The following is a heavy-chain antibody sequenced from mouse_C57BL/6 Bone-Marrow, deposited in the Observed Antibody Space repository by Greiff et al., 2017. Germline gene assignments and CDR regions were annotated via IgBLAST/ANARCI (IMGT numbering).Heavy chain of an antibody. V-gene: IGHV1-69*01. CDR1: GYTFTSYW. Sequence: QVQLQQPGAELVMPGASVKLSCKASGYTFTSYWMHWVKQRPGQGLEWMGEIDPSDSYTNYNQKFKGKSTLTVDKSSSTAYMQLSSLTSEDSAVYFCGRGGTIIKDYCDYWGQGTTLTVSS. D-gene: IGHD2-4*01. J-gene: IGHJ2*01. CDR3: GRGGTIIKDYCDY. CDR2: IDPSDSYT.